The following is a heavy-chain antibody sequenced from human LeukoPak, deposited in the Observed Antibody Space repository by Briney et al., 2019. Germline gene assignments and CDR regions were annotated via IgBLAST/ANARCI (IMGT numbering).Heavy chain of an antibody. CDR3: ASLEWLRLPDDAFDI. V-gene: IGHV7-4-1*02. D-gene: IGHD5-12*01. CDR2: INTNTGNP. CDR1: GYTFTSYA. J-gene: IGHJ3*02. Sequence: ASVKVSCKASGYTFTSYAMNWVRQAPGQGLEWMGWINTNTGNPTYAQGFTGRFVFSLDTSVSTAYLQISSLKAEDTAVYYCASLEWLRLPDDAFDIWGQGTMVTVSS.